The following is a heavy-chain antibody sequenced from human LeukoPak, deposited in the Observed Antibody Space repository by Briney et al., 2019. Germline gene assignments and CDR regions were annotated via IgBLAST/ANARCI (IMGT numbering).Heavy chain of an antibody. V-gene: IGHV1-69*05. CDR2: IIPIFGTA. Sequence: GASVKVSCKASGGTFSSYAISWVRQAPGQGLEWMGGIIPIFGTANYAQKFQGRVTITTDESTSTAYMELSSLRSEDTAVYYCAREIVVVDTAVVTTNWFDPWGQGTLVTVSS. CDR1: GGTFSSYA. D-gene: IGHD5-18*01. J-gene: IGHJ5*02. CDR3: AREIVVVDTAVVTTNWFDP.